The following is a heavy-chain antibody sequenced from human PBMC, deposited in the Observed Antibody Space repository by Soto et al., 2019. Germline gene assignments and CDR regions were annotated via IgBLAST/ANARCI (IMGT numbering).Heavy chain of an antibody. Sequence: QVKLVQSGAEVKKPGASVKVSCKASGYTFTSYGISWVRQAPGQGLEWMGWISAYNGNTNYAQKRQGRVTMTTDTYTSAAYMEMRSLTSDDTAVYYCASSEGYSYGTNDYWGQGTLVTVSS. D-gene: IGHD5-18*01. CDR3: ASSEGYSYGTNDY. V-gene: IGHV1-18*01. CDR1: GYTFTSYG. J-gene: IGHJ4*02. CDR2: ISAYNGNT.